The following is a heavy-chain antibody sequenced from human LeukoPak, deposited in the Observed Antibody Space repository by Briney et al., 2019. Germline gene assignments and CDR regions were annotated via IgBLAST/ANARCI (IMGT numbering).Heavy chain of an antibody. CDR1: GFTFSIYG. V-gene: IGHV3-30*03. CDR2: ISYDGSKK. J-gene: IGHJ4*02. CDR3: AVP. Sequence: GGSLRLFCAASGFTFSIYGMHGVRQAPGKGLEGVAVISYDGSKKYYADSVKGRFTISRDNSKNTLYLQMNSLRAEDTAVYYCAVPGGQGTLVTVSS.